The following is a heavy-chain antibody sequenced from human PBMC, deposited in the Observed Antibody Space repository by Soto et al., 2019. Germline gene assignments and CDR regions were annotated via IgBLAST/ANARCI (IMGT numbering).Heavy chain of an antibody. CDR1: GGSIGSYY. V-gene: IGHV4-59*01. CDR3: ARGRQYCSGTSCYAANPY. Sequence: QVQLQESGPGLVKPSETLSLTCTVSGGSIGSYYWSWIRQPPGKALEWIGCIYYTGSTNYNPSLKSRVTMSLHTSKNQFSLKLSSVTAADTAVYYCARGRQYCSGTSCYAANPYWGQGSLVTVSS. D-gene: IGHD2-2*01. J-gene: IGHJ4*02. CDR2: IYYTGST.